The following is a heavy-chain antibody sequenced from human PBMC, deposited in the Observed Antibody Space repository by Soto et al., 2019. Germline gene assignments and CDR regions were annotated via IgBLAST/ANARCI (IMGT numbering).Heavy chain of an antibody. CDR3: ASLGNTYYYGSGSFRNWFDP. J-gene: IGHJ5*02. CDR1: GFTFSSYA. CDR2: ISYDGSNK. D-gene: IGHD3-10*01. V-gene: IGHV3-30-3*01. Sequence: GSLRLSCAASGFTFSSYAMHWVRQAPGKGLEWVAVISYDGSNKYYADSVKGRFTISRDNSKNTLYLQMNSLRAEDTAVYYCASLGNTYYYGSGSFRNWFDPWGQGTLVTVSS.